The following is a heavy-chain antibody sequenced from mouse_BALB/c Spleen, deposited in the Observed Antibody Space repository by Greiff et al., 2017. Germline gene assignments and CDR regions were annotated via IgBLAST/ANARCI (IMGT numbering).Heavy chain of an antibody. CDR3: TTTVVATTGAY. CDR2: IRLKSDNYAT. D-gene: IGHD1-1*01. V-gene: IGHV6-6*02. Sequence: EVKLEESGGGLVQPGGSMKLSCVASGFTFSSYWMSWVRQSPEKGLEWVAEIRLKSDNYATHYAESVKGKFTISRDDSKSRLYLQMNSLRAEDTGIYYCTTTVVATTGAYWGQGTLVTVSA. CDR1: GFTFSSYW. J-gene: IGHJ3*01.